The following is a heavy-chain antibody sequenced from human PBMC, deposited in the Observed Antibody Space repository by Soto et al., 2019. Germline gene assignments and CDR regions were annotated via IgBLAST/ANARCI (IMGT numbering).Heavy chain of an antibody. CDR3: AREPPRATAGLNYFDP. J-gene: IGHJ5*02. Sequence: ASVKVSCKASGYTFTNFGISWVRQAPGQGLEWMGWISAFNGHTHYAQKFQGRVTLPTDTSTTTAFLELRSLGSDDTAVYYCAREPPRATAGLNYFDPWGQGTLVTVSS. CDR1: GYTFTNFG. D-gene: IGHD6-13*01. V-gene: IGHV1-18*01. CDR2: ISAFNGHT.